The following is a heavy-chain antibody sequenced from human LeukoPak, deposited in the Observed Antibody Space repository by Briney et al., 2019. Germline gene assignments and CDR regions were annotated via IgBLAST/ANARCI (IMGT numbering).Heavy chain of an antibody. CDR3: ARVGPGNYYDSSGYYYGFDY. J-gene: IGHJ4*02. D-gene: IGHD3-22*01. CDR2: ITSSSSYI. Sequence: KPGGSLRLSCAASGFTFSSYSMNWVREAPGKGVGWVSSITSSSSYINYADSVKGRFTISRDNAKNSLYLQMNSLRAEDTAVYYCARVGPGNYYDSSGYYYGFDYWGQGTLVTVSS. V-gene: IGHV3-21*01. CDR1: GFTFSSYS.